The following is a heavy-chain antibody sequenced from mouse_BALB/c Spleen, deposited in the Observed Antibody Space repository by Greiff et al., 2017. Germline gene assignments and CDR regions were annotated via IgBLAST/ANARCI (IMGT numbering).Heavy chain of an antibody. CDR1: GYSITSDYA. CDR3: ARSELRDAMDY. V-gene: IGHV3-2*02. J-gene: IGHJ4*01. Sequence: EVKLVESGPGLVKPSQSLSLTCTVTGYSITSDYAWNWIRQFPGNKLEWMGYISYSGSTSYNPSLKSRISITRDTSKNQFFLQLNSVTTEDTATYYCARSELRDAMDYWGQGTSVTVSS. D-gene: IGHD4-1*01. CDR2: ISYSGST.